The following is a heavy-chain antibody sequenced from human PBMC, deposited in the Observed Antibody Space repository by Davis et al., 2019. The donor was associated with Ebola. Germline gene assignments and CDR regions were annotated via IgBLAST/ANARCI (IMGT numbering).Heavy chain of an antibody. CDR2: ISWDGGST. D-gene: IGHD2-2*01. V-gene: IGHV3-43*01. J-gene: IGHJ6*03. CDR3: AKDSGYCSSTSCFYYYYYMDV. Sequence: GESLKISCAASGFTFDDYTMHWVRQAPGKGLEWVSLISWDGGSTYYADSVKGRFTISRDNSKNSLYLQMNSLRTEDTALYYCAKDSGYCSSTSCFYYYYYMDVWGKGTTVTVSS. CDR1: GFTFDDYT.